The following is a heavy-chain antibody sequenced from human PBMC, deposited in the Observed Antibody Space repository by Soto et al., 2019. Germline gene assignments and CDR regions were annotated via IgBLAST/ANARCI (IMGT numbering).Heavy chain of an antibody. CDR2: INAGNGNT. Sequence: QVQLVQSGAEVKKPGASVKVSCKASGYTFTSYAMHWVRQAPGQRLEWMGWINAGNGNTKYSQKFQGRVTITRDTSACTAYMELRSLRSEDTAVYYCARVFPHLGSRCSGGSCYGRIAWLDAFDISGTGTMVTVSS. CDR1: GYTFTSYA. D-gene: IGHD2-15*01. J-gene: IGHJ3*02. CDR3: ARVFPHLGSRCSGGSCYGRIAWLDAFDI. V-gene: IGHV1-3*01.